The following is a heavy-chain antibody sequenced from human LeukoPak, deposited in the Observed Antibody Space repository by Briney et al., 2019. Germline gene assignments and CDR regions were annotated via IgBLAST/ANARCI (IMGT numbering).Heavy chain of an antibody. CDR3: SQGLLS. CDR1: GFIFSISD. V-gene: IGHV3-30*02. Sequence: GGSLRLSCAASGFIFSISDMHWVRQAPGKGLQWVAFISYDGSKKHCADSVQGRCTISRDNSKNTLSLQLNSLRPDDTAVFYCSQGLLSWGQGILLTVAA. J-gene: IGHJ5*02. CDR2: ISYDGSKK.